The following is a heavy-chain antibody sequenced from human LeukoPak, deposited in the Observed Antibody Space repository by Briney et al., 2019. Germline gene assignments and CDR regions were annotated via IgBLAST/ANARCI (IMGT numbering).Heavy chain of an antibody. V-gene: IGHV4-39*01. CDR1: AGSISSSSYS. D-gene: IGHD6-13*01. Sequence: PSETLSLTCTVSAGSISSSSYSWGWIRQPPGKGLEWIGSIYYSGSTYYNPSLKSRVTISVDTSKNQFSLKLSSVTAADTAVYYCARGGIHSSSPERRPYENWFDPWGQGTLVTVSS. J-gene: IGHJ5*02. CDR3: ARGGIHSSSPERRPYENWFDP. CDR2: IYYSGST.